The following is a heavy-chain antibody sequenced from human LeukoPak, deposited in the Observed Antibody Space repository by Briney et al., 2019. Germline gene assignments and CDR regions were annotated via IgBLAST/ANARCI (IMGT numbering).Heavy chain of an antibody. D-gene: IGHD2-8*01. J-gene: IGHJ4*02. CDR1: GFTFSTYA. V-gene: IGHV3-30*04. CDR3: ARDPMADFDY. CDR2: ISSDGKSK. Sequence: GRSLRLSCAASGFTFSTYAFHWVRQAPGTGLEWVAVISSDGKSKIYADSVKGRFTISRDNSKNTLFLQMNSLRTDDTAVYYCARDPMADFDYWGQGALVTVSS.